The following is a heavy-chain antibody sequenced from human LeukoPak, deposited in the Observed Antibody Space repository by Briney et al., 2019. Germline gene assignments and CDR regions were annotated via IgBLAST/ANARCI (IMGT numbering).Heavy chain of an antibody. CDR2: ICYRGST. D-gene: IGHD2-2*01. Sequence: SETLSPTCTVSGGSISSSPYYWGWIRQPPGKGLEWIGTICYRGSTYSNPSLNSRVTISLDTSKNQFSLRLRSVTAADTALYYCARHYLSDGILSTFDPWGQGTLVTVSS. CDR1: GGSISSSPYY. CDR3: ARHYLSDGILSTFDP. V-gene: IGHV4-39*01. J-gene: IGHJ5*02.